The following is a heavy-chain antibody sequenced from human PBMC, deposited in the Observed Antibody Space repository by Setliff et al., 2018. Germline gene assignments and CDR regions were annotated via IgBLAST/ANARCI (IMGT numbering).Heavy chain of an antibody. V-gene: IGHV4-34*01. CDR3: ARARQGGFLEWAPFDF. J-gene: IGHJ4*01. Sequence: SATLSLTCAVYGDSFSNYYSSWIRQPPGKGLEWIGEINHSGSTNYNSSLTSRVTISVDKSSNQFSLELYSVNAADTAVYYCARARQGGFLEWAPFDFWGRGMVVTVSS. D-gene: IGHD3-3*01. CDR2: INHSGST. CDR1: GDSFSNYY.